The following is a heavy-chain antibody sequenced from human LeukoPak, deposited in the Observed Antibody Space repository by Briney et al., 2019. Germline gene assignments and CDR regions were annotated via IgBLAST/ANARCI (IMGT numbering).Heavy chain of an antibody. CDR1: GSTFDTYD. Sequence: ASVKVSCKTSGSTFDTYDINWVRQAPGQGLEWMGWMNPNSGNTGSAQKFQGRLTTTRNTSISTIYMELSRLTSEDTAVYYCARVRTNVVWFDPWGQGTLVTVSP. J-gene: IGHJ5*02. V-gene: IGHV1-8*01. D-gene: IGHD1-7*01. CDR2: MNPNSGNT. CDR3: ARVRTNVVWFDP.